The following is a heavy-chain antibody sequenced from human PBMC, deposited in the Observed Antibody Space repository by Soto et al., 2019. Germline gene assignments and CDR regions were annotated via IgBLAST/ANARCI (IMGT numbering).Heavy chain of an antibody. CDR2: ISYDRTNK. CDR3: ARSPRDSCGGRWYSEN. Sequence: QVQLVESGGGVVQPGRSLRLSCTASGFIFGSYGMHWVRQTPSKGLEWVAHISYDRTNKYYPDSVKSLFTISRDNPKKTLYLRLNSMRTEDTVVYYSARSPRDSCGGRWYSENWGHRTLVTLSS. V-gene: IGHV3-30*03. D-gene: IGHD2-21*02. CDR1: GFIFGSYG. J-gene: IGHJ4*01.